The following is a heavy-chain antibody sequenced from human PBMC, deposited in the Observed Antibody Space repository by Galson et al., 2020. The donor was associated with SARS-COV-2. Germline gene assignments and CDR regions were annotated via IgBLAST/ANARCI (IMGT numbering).Heavy chain of an antibody. D-gene: IGHD6-13*01. CDR2: INPNSGGT. CDR1: GYTFSDYY. Sequence: ASVKVSCKASGYTFSDYYMHWVRQALGQGLEWMGWINPNSGGTNYAQRFQGRVTMTGDTSISTAYMELKNLRSDDTAVYYCARDRISAPDDFDYWGPGTLVSVSS. J-gene: IGHJ4*02. V-gene: IGHV1-2*02. CDR3: ARDRISAPDDFDY.